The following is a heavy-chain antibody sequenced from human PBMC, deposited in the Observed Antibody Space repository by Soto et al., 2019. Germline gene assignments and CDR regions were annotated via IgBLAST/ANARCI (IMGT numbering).Heavy chain of an antibody. Sequence: SGGSLRLSCAASGFTFSSYGMHWVRQAPGKGLEWVAVISYDGSNKYYADSVKGRFTISRDNSKNTLYLQMNSLRAEDTAVYYCAKVPGVMIFGVADFDYCGQGTLVTVSS. CDR1: GFTFSSYG. CDR3: AKVPGVMIFGVADFDY. D-gene: IGHD3-3*01. J-gene: IGHJ4*02. CDR2: ISYDGSNK. V-gene: IGHV3-30*18.